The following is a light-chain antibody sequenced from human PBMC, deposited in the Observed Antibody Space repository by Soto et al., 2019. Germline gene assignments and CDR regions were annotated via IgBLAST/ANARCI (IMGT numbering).Light chain of an antibody. CDR3: QQYGSSVYT. J-gene: IGKJ2*01. V-gene: IGKV3-20*01. CDR1: QSFSSSY. Sequence: EIVLTQSPGTLSLSPGERATLSCRASQSFSSSYLAWYQQKHGQAPRLLIYGASSRATGIPDRFSGSGSGTDFTLTISRLEPEDCAVYYCQQYGSSVYTFGQGTKLEIK. CDR2: GAS.